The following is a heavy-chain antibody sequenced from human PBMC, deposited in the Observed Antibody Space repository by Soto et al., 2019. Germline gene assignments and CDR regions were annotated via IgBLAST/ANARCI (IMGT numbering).Heavy chain of an antibody. CDR1: GDSVSSNRGA. V-gene: IGHV6-1*01. CDR2: TYYRSKWYN. Sequence: QVQLQQSGPGLVKPSQTLSLTCDISGDSVSSNRGAWTWIRQSPSRGLEWLGRTYYRSKWYNEYGLSVKSRITIKADTCKNQFALQLNSVTPEDAAVYYCARWDHDYGYLDVWGLGTTVTVSS. CDR3: ARWDHDYGYLDV. D-gene: IGHD4-17*01. J-gene: IGHJ6*02.